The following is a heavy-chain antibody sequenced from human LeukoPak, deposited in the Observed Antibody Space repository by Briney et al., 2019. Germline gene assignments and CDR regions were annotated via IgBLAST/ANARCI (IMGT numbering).Heavy chain of an antibody. V-gene: IGHV4-59*01. CDR1: GGSISGYY. J-gene: IGHJ5*02. CDR3: ARGPLNWLDP. CDR2: IYYSGST. Sequence: SSETLSLTCTVSGGSISGYYWSWIRQPPGKGLEWIGYIYYSGSTNYNPSLKSRVTISVDTSKNQFSLKLSSVTAADTAVYYCARGPLNWLDPWGQGTLVTVSS.